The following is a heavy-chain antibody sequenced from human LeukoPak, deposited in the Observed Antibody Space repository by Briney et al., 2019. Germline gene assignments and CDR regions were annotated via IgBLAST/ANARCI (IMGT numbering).Heavy chain of an antibody. CDR2: INPSGGST. CDR3: ARSHLRDFWSGSYLSYFDY. D-gene: IGHD3-3*01. CDR1: GYTFTSYY. Sequence: ASVKVSCKASGYTFTSYYMHWVRQAPGQGLEWMGIINPSGGSTSYAQKFQGRVTMTRDTSTSTVYMELSSLRSEDTAVHYCARSHLRDFWSGSYLSYFDYWGQGTLVTVSS. J-gene: IGHJ4*02. V-gene: IGHV1-46*01.